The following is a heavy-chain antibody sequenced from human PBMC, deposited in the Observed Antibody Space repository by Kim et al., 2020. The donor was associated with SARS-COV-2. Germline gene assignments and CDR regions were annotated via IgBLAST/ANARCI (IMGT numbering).Heavy chain of an antibody. V-gene: IGHV3-33*05. D-gene: IGHD5-18*01. CDR2: ISYDGSNK. CDR3: ATDRGGYRFGPGEY. Sequence: GGSLRLSCAASGFTFRNYVMHWVRQAPGKGLEWVAVISYDGSNKYYADSVKGRFTISRDNSKNTLYLQMNSLRADDTSVYYCATDRGGYRFGPGEYWGQGTLVTVSS. CDR1: GFTFRNYV. J-gene: IGHJ4*02.